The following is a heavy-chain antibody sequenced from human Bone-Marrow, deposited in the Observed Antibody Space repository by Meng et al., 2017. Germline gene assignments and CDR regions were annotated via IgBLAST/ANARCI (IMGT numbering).Heavy chain of an antibody. V-gene: IGHV3-48*02. Sequence: GESLKISCAASGFYFNNAWMSWVRQAPGKGLEWVSYISRSGTTMYYPDSVKGRFTISRDNAKNSLSLQLHSLRHEDTAVYFCVREGFFYDNTGYYSRSAFDIWGRGTVVTVSS. D-gene: IGHD3-22*01. J-gene: IGHJ3*02. CDR1: GFYFNNAW. CDR2: ISRSGTTM. CDR3: VREGFFYDNTGYYSRSAFDI.